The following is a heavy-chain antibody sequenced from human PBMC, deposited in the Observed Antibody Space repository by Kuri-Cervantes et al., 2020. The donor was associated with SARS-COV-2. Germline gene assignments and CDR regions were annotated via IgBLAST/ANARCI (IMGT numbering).Heavy chain of an antibody. D-gene: IGHD3-3*01. CDR2: IYYSVST. Sequence: SETLSLTCTVSGGSISSYYWNWIRQPPGKGLEWIGYIYYSVSTNYNPSLKSRVTISVDTSKNQFSLKLSSVTAADTAVYYCARGTYTYYDFWRGPYFDYWGQGNLVTVSS. V-gene: IGHV4-59*12. J-gene: IGHJ4*02. CDR3: ARGTYTYYDFWRGPYFDY. CDR1: GGSISSYY.